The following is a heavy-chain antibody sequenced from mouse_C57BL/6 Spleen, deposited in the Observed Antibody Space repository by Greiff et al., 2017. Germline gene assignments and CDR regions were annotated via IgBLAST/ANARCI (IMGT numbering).Heavy chain of an antibody. D-gene: IGHD1-1*02. Sequence: EVKLMESGPGLAKPSQTLSLTCSVTGYSITSDYWNSIRKFPGNKLEYMGYISYSGSTYYNPSLKSRISITRDTSKNQYYLQLNSVTTEDTATYYCARYRVAFDYWGQGTTLTVSS. CDR2: ISYSGST. V-gene: IGHV3-8*01. CDR1: GYSITSDY. CDR3: ARYRVAFDY. J-gene: IGHJ2*01.